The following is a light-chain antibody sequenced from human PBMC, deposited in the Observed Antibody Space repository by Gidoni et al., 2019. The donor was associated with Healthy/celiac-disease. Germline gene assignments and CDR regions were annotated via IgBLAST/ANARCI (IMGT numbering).Light chain of an antibody. CDR3: QQYNVGLT. CDR1: KGISNY. Sequence: DIQMTQSPSSLSASVGDRVTITCRASKGISNYLAWFQQKPGKAPQSLIYAASSLQSGVPSKFSGSVSGTDFTLTISSLQPEDFATYSCQQYNVGLTFGGGTKVDIK. J-gene: IGKJ4*01. V-gene: IGKV1-16*02. CDR2: AAS.